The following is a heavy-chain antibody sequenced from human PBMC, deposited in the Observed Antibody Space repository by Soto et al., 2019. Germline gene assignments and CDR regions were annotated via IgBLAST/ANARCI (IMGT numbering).Heavy chain of an antibody. CDR1: GGSISSGGYY. CDR2: IYYSGST. CDR3: ARGGPGGVIITERHPAYYYYYMDV. J-gene: IGHJ6*03. D-gene: IGHD3-10*01. Sequence: SETLSLTCTVSGGSISSGGYYWSWIRQHPGKGLEWIGYIYYSGSTYYNPSLKSRVTISVDTSKNQFSLKLSSVTAADTAVYYCARGGPGGVIITERHPAYYYYYMDVWGKGTTVTVSS. V-gene: IGHV4-31*03.